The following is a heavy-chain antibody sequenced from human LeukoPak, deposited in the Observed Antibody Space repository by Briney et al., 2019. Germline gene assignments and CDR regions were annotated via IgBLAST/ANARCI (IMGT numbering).Heavy chain of an antibody. D-gene: IGHD3-22*01. CDR1: GFTFDDYA. Sequence: PGRSLRLSCAASGFTFDDYAMHWVRQAPGKGLEWVSGISWNSGSIGYADSVKGRFTISRDNAKNSLYLQMSSLRAEDTAMYYCARVDYFDRSAYWESFRGFGYWGQGTLVTVSS. CDR2: ISWNSGSI. V-gene: IGHV3-9*01. CDR3: ARVDYFDRSAYWESFRGFGY. J-gene: IGHJ4*02.